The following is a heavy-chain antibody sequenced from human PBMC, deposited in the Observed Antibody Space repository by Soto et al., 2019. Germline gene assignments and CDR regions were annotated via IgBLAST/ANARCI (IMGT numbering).Heavy chain of an antibody. J-gene: IGHJ5*02. D-gene: IGHD3-3*01. CDR3: ASTGVITIFGVRQSGWFDP. V-gene: IGHV3-21*01. Sequence: EVQLVESGGGLVKPGGSLRLSCAASGFTFSSYSMNWVRQAPGKGLEWVSSISSSSSYIYYADSVKGRFTISRDNAKNSLYLQMNSLRAEDTAVYYCASTGVITIFGVRQSGWFDPWGQGTLVTVSS. CDR2: ISSSSSYI. CDR1: GFTFSSYS.